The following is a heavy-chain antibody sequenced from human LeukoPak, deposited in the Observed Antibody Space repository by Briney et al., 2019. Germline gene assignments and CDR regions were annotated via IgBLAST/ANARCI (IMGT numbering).Heavy chain of an antibody. CDR3: ARVSSSSWWALDY. V-gene: IGHV4-34*01. J-gene: IGHJ4*02. Sequence: SETLSLTCAVYGGSFSGYYWSWIRQPPGKGLEWIGEINHSGSTNYNPSLKSRVTISVDTSKNQFSLKLSSVTAADTAVYYCARVSSSSWWALDYWGQGTLVTVSS. D-gene: IGHD6-13*01. CDR1: GGSFSGYY. CDR2: INHSGST.